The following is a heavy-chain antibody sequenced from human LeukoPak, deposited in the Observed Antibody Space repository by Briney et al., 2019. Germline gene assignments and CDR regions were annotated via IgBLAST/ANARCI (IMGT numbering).Heavy chain of an antibody. J-gene: IGHJ5*02. V-gene: IGHV3-23*01. Sequence: PGGSLRLSCAASGFTFSSYAMSWVRQAPGKGLEWVSAISGSGGSTYYADSVKGRFTISRDNSKNTLYLQMNSLRAEDTAVYYCAKMGGATVVTLAYSNWFDPWGQGTLVTVSS. CDR2: ISGSGGST. D-gene: IGHD4-23*01. CDR1: GFTFSSYA. CDR3: AKMGGATVVTLAYSNWFDP.